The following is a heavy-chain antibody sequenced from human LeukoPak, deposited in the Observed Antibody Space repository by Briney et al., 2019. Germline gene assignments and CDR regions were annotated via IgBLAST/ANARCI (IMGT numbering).Heavy chain of an antibody. CDR1: GGSFSGYY. CDR3: ARGVWIHMKYFDY. D-gene: IGHD5-18*01. V-gene: IGHV4-34*01. CDR2: INHSGST. Sequence: SETLSLTCAVYGGSFSGYYWSWIRQPPGKGLEWIGEINHSGSTNYNPSLKSRVTISVDTSKNQFSLKLSSVTAADAAVYYCARGVWIHMKYFDYWGQGTLVTVSS. J-gene: IGHJ4*02.